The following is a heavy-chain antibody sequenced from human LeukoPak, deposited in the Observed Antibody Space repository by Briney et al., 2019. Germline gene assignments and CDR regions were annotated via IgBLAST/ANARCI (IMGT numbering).Heavy chain of an antibody. CDR1: GYTFTGYY. CDR3: ATAMIVKAFDV. Sequence: GASVKVSCKASGYTFTGYYMHWVRQAPGQGLEWMGWINPNSGGTDYAQKFQGRVTMTRDTSISTAYMELTSLTSDDTAVYYCATAMIVKAFDVWGQGTMVTVSS. V-gene: IGHV1-2*02. J-gene: IGHJ3*01. D-gene: IGHD3-22*01. CDR2: INPNSGGT.